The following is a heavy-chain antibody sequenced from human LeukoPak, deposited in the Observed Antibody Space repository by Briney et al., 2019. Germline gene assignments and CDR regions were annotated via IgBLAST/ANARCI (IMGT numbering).Heavy chain of an antibody. CDR2: IYHSGNT. J-gene: IGHJ6*03. V-gene: IGHV4-38-2*01. D-gene: IGHD6-13*01. CDR3: ARQGGSSSPYYYYYSDV. Sequence: PSETLSLTFAVSGYSISSGYCWGWIRQPPGKGLEWIGCIYHSGNTYCNPSLKSRVTISVDTSKNQFSLNLSSVTAADTAMYYCARQGGSSSPYYYYYSDVWGKGTTVTVSS. CDR1: GYSISSGYC.